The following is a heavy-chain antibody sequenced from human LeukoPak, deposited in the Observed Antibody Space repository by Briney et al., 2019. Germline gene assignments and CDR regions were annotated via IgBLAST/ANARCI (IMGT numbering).Heavy chain of an antibody. CDR2: INPSGGST. CDR3: ARDAGDCSGGSCYPIEGLT. Sequence: ASVKVSCKASGYTFTSYYMHWVRQAPGQGLEWMGIINPSGGSTSYAQKFQGRVTMTRDTSTSTVYMELSSLRSEDTAVYYCARDAGDCSGGSCYPIEGLTWGQGTLVTVSS. V-gene: IGHV1-46*01. D-gene: IGHD2-15*01. CDR1: GYTFTSYY. J-gene: IGHJ5*02.